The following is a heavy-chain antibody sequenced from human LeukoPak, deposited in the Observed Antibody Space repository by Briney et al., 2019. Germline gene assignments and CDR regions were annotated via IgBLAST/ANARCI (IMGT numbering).Heavy chain of an antibody. CDR2: IKQDGSEK. CDR1: GFDFSNYW. J-gene: IGHJ4*02. Sequence: GGSLRLSCAASGFDFSNYWMYWVRQAPGKGLEWVANIKQDGSEKYYMDSVRGRFTISRDNAKNSLSLQMNSLRAEDTAVYYCASNYGGWGQGTLVTVSS. D-gene: IGHD4-11*01. CDR3: ASNYGG. V-gene: IGHV3-7*03.